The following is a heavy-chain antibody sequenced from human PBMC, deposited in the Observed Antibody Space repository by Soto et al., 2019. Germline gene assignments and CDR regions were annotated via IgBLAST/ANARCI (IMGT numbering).Heavy chain of an antibody. CDR3: ATSGGHHFGMDV. Sequence: ASVKVSCKASSFIFTSYGINWVRQVPGQGLEWMGWISGYNGNTKYGQKFQDRVTLTADTSTATAFMEVRSLRGDDSAVYYCATSGGHHFGMDVWGQGTTVTVSS. CDR2: ISGYNGNT. D-gene: IGHD2-8*02. CDR1: SFIFTSYG. V-gene: IGHV1-18*01. J-gene: IGHJ6*02.